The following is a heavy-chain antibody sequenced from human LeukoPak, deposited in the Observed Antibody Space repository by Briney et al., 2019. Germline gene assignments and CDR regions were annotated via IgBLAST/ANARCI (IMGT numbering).Heavy chain of an antibody. J-gene: IGHJ4*02. D-gene: IGHD4-17*01. Sequence: GGSLRLSCAASGFTFSRYAMHWVRQAPGKGLEYASAISSNGGSTSYANSVKGRFTISRDNSKNTLYLQMGSLRAEDTAVYYCARARIYGDLDYWGQGTLVTVSS. V-gene: IGHV3-64*01. CDR2: ISSNGGST. CDR1: GFTFSRYA. CDR3: ARARIYGDLDY.